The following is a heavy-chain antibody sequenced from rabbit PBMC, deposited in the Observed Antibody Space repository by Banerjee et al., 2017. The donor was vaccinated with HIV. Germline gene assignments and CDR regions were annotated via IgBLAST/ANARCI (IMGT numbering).Heavy chain of an antibody. CDR3: ARVDSSGHNL. Sequence: HLVESGGGLVTLGGSLTLSCKASGSDISSYHMGWVRQAPGRGLEWIGDIYTGSGNTYYASWVNGRFTISSDNAQNTVDLQMNSLTAADTATYFCARVDSSGHNLWGPGTLVTVS. J-gene: IGHJ4*01. CDR2: IYTGSGNT. V-gene: IGHV1S7*01. D-gene: IGHD1-1*01. CDR1: GSDISSYH.